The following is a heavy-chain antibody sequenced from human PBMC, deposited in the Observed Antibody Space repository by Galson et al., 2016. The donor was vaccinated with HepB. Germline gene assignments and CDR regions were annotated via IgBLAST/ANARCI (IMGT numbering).Heavy chain of an antibody. Sequence: SLRLSCATSGFTFSTYSMNWVRQAPGKGLEWVSYISSSSSTIYYADSVKGRFTISRDNAKNSLYLQMNSLRDEDTAVYYCATRYNYGNYYYYGIDVWGQGTTVTVSS. D-gene: IGHD5-24*01. CDR2: ISSSSSTI. CDR3: ATRYNYGNYYYYGIDV. J-gene: IGHJ6*02. CDR1: GFTFSTYS. V-gene: IGHV3-48*02.